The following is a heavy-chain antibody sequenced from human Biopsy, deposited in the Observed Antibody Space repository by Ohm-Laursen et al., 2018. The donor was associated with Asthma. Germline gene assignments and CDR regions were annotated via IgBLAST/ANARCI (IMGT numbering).Heavy chain of an antibody. D-gene: IGHD2-2*01. V-gene: IGHV3-21*01. CDR1: GFTFSRYS. CDR3: ARDGTDMNEAMPKDY. CDR2: ISSSSSYI. J-gene: IGHJ4*02. Sequence: SLRLSCVPSGFTFSRYSMNWVRQAAGMGLEGVSSISSSSSYIYYADSVKGRFTISRDNAKNSLYLQMNRLRAEDTAVYYCARDGTDMNEAMPKDYWGQGTLVTVSS.